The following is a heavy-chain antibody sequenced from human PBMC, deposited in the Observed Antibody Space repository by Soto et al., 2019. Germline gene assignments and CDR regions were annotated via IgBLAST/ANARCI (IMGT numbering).Heavy chain of an antibody. CDR2: IIPLFGKT. Sequence: VKVSCKASGDTFSSYGISWVRQAPGQGLEWMGGIIPLFGKTNYAQKFQGRVTITADKSTNTAYMELSSLRSEDTAIYYCARVNYYDSSGYYGYFDFWGQGTLVTVSS. CDR3: ARVNYYDSSGYYGYFDF. D-gene: IGHD3-22*01. CDR1: GDTFSSYG. J-gene: IGHJ4*02. V-gene: IGHV1-69*06.